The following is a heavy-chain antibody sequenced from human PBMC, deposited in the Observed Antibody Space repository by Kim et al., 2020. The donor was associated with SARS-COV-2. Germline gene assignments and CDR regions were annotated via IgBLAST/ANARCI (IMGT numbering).Heavy chain of an antibody. V-gene: IGHV1-18*04. CDR2: ISAYNGNT. CDR1: GYTFTSYG. Sequence: ASVKVSCKASGYTFTSYGISWVRQAPGQGLEWMGWISAYNGNTNYAQKLQGRVTMTTDTSTSTAYMELRSLRSDDTAVYYCARDQYCSSTSCPKQYYYYYYGMDVWGQGTTVTVSS. CDR3: ARDQYCSSTSCPKQYYYYYYGMDV. D-gene: IGHD2-2*01. J-gene: IGHJ6*02.